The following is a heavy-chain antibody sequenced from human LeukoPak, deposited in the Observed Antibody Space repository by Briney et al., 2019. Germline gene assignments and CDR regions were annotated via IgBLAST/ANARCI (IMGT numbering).Heavy chain of an antibody. J-gene: IGHJ3*02. V-gene: IGHV3-48*03. CDR1: GFTFSTYE. CDR2: IRSGGTTT. CDR3: GASRQYVGAFDI. D-gene: IGHD3-16*01. Sequence: GGSLRLSCAASGFTFSTYELYWVRQAPGKWLEWISYIRSGGTTTNYADSVRGRFTISRDDGRESLYLQMNSLRVEDTAMYYCGASRQYVGAFDIWGQGTLVSVSS.